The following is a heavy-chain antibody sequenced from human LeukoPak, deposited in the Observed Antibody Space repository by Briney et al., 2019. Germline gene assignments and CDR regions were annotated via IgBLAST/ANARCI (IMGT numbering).Heavy chain of an antibody. J-gene: IGHJ5*02. CDR1: GGTFSSYA. CDR2: IIPIFGTA. Sequence: GSSVKVSCKASGGTFSSYAISWVRQAPGQGLEWMGGIIPIFGTANYAQKFQGRVTITADESTSTAYMELSSLRSEDTAVYYCASQGAPGYNYWWFDPWGQGTLVTASS. V-gene: IGHV1-69*01. CDR3: ASQGAPGYNYWWFDP. D-gene: IGHD5-24*01.